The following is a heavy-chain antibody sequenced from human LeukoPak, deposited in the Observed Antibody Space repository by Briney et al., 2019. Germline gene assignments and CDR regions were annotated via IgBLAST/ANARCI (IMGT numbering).Heavy chain of an antibody. J-gene: IGHJ6*03. CDR1: GFTFSDYY. CDR3: ARGCWNYGDYYSAPYYMDV. CDR2: ISSSGSTI. Sequence: KPGGSLRLSCAASGFTFSDYYMSWIRQAPGKGLEWVSYISSSGSTIYYADSVKGRFTISRDNAKNSLYLQMNSLRAEDTAVYYCARGCWNYGDYYSAPYYMDVWGKGTTVTVSS. V-gene: IGHV3-11*04. D-gene: IGHD4-17*01.